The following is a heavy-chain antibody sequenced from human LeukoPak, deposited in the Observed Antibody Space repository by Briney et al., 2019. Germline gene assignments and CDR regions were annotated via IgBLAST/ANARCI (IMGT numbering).Heavy chain of an antibody. V-gene: IGHV3-66*01. D-gene: IGHD6-13*01. CDR3: ARVPLGGPAAGTFDY. CDR2: IYSDGNT. Sequence: GGSLRLSCAASGFTVSSNYMSWVRQAPGKGLEWVSVIYSDGNTYYADSVRGRFTISRDNSKNTVFLQMNSLRAEDTAVYYCARVPLGGPAAGTFDYWGQGNLVSVSS. J-gene: IGHJ4*02. CDR1: GFTVSSNY.